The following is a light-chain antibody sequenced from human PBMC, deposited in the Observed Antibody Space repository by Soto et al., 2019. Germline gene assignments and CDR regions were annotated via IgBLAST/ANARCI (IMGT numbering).Light chain of an antibody. CDR1: QSVGRNY. V-gene: IGKV3-20*01. CDR2: RIS. CDR3: QQYDTVPQT. Sequence: EIVLTQSPGTLSLSPGERATLSCRASQSVGRNYLAWYQQKPGQAPRLLIHRISIRATGIPDRFSGSGSSTDFTLTISGLEPEDFAGYYCQQYDTVPQTFGQGTRVEIK. J-gene: IGKJ1*01.